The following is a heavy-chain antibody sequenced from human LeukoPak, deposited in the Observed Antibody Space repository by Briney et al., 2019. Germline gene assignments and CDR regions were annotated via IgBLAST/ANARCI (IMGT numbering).Heavy chain of an antibody. CDR1: GFTFSSYA. CDR2: ISGSGGST. J-gene: IGHJ5*02. CDR3: AKGEVVPAANLAWFDP. V-gene: IGHV3-23*01. D-gene: IGHD2-2*01. Sequence: GGSLRLSCAASGFTFSSYAMSWVRQAPGRGLEWVSAISGSGGSTYYADSVKGRFTISRDNSKNTLYLQMNSLRAEDTAVYYCAKGEVVPAANLAWFDPWGQGTLVTVSS.